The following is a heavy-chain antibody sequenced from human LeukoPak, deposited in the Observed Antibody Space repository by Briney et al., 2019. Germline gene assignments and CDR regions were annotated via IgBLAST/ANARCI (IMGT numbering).Heavy chain of an antibody. Sequence: SVTLSLTCTVSGGSISNYYWSWIRQPPGKGLEWIGYIYYSGSTNYNPSLKSRVTISVDTSKNHFSLKLTSVTAADTAVYYRARVGAKKNWFDPWGQGTLVTVSS. CDR2: IYYSGST. J-gene: IGHJ5*02. CDR3: ARVGAKKNWFDP. D-gene: IGHD1-26*01. V-gene: IGHV4-59*01. CDR1: GGSISNYY.